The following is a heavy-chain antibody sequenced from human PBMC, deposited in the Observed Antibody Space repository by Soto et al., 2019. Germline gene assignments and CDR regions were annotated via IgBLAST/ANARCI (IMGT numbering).Heavy chain of an antibody. CDR1: GGSFSGYY. J-gene: IGHJ6*04. CDR3: ARDRWLVHYYYYGMDV. D-gene: IGHD6-19*01. V-gene: IGHV4-34*01. CDR2: INHSGST. Sequence: PSETLSLTCAVYGGSFSGYYWSWIRQPPGKGLEWIGEINHSGSTNYNPSLKSRVTISVDTSKNQFSLKLSSVTAADTAVYYCARDRWLVHYYYYGMDVWGKGTTVT.